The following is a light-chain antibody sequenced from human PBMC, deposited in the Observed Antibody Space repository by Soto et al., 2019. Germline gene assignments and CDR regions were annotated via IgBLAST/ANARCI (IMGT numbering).Light chain of an antibody. V-gene: IGLV2-14*01. J-gene: IGLJ2*01. CDR2: DVS. Sequence: QSALTQPASVSGSPGQSITISCTGTSSDVGGYNYVSWYQQHPGKAPKLMIYDVSNRPSGVSNRFSGSKSGNTASLTISGLQAEDEADYYCSSYTSSSTAVFGGGTNSPS. CDR1: SSDVGGYNY. CDR3: SSYTSSSTAV.